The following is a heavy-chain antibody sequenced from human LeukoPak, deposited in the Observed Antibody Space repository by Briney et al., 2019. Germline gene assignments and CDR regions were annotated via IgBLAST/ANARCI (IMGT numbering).Heavy chain of an antibody. D-gene: IGHD1-26*01. CDR1: GYTFTAYY. V-gene: IGHV1-2*02. CDR3: ARDVGRLVIVGATGHFDY. CDR2: INPNSGGT. J-gene: IGHJ4*02. Sequence: EASVKVSCKASGYTFTAYYMHWVRQAPGQGLERMGWINPNSGGTNYAQKFQGRVTMTRDTSISTAYMELSRLRSDDTAVYYCARDVGRLVIVGATGHFDYWGQGTLVTVSS.